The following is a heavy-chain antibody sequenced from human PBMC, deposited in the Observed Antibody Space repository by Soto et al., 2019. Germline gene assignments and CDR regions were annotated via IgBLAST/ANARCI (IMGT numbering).Heavy chain of an antibody. Sequence: QVQLVESGGGVVQPGRSLRLSCAASGFTFSSYAMHWVRQAPGKGLEWVAVISYDGSNKYYADSVKGRFTISRDNSKNTLYLQMNSLRAEDTAVYYCARAQTPGIAAAGTHHDYYYYYGMDVWGQGTTVTVSS. J-gene: IGHJ6*02. CDR3: ARAQTPGIAAAGTHHDYYYYYGMDV. V-gene: IGHV3-30-3*01. CDR2: ISYDGSNK. D-gene: IGHD6-13*01. CDR1: GFTFSSYA.